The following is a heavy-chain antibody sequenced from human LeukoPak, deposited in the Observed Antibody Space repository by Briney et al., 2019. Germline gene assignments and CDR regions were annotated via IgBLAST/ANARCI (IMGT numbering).Heavy chain of an antibody. J-gene: IGHJ5*02. Sequence: GGSVRLSRAACGYTYSIYAMHWVREAPGKGLVGVAVISYDGSNKHYADSVKGRFTISRDNSKNTLYLQMNSLRAEDTAVYYCARDRGENWFDPWGQGTLVTVSS. CDR1: GYTYSIYA. CDR3: ARDRGENWFDP. V-gene: IGHV3-30-3*01. D-gene: IGHD2-21*01. CDR2: ISYDGSNK.